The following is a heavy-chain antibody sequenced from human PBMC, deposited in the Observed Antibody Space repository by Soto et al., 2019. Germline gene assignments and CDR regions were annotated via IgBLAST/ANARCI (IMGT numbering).Heavy chain of an antibody. CDR1: GGSISSYY. CDR2: IYYSGST. J-gene: IGHJ3*02. CDR3: ARDRGGHANWNFYAFDI. Sequence: SETLSLTCTVSGGSISSYYWSWIRQPPGKGLEWIGYIYYSGSTNYNPSLKSRVTISVDTSKNQFSLKLSSVTAADTAVYYCARDRGGHANWNFYAFDIWGQGTTVTVSS. V-gene: IGHV4-59*01. D-gene: IGHD1-7*01.